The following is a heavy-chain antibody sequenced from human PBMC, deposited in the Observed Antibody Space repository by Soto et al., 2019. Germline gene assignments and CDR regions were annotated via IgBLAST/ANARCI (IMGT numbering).Heavy chain of an antibody. CDR1: GGTFSSYA. D-gene: IGHD6-6*01. V-gene: IGHV1-69*13. CDR3: ARGGYSSSYRLDY. CDR2: IMPIIGTA. J-gene: IGHJ4*02. Sequence: SVKVSCKASGGTFSSYAMSWVRQRPGQGLEWMGGIMPIIGTANYAQKFQGRVTITADESTSTAYMELSSLRSEDTAVYYCARGGYSSSYRLDYWGQGTLVTAP.